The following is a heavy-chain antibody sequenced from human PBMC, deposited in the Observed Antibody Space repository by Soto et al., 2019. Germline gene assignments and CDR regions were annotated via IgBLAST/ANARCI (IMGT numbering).Heavy chain of an antibody. Sequence: QVQLVQSGAEEKKPGASVKVSCKASGYTFTSYAMHWVRQAPGQRLEWMGWINAGNGNTKYSQKFQGRVTITRDTSASAAYMELSSLRSEDTAVYYCARVPSYYGMDVWGPGTTVTVSS. CDR1: GYTFTSYA. CDR2: INAGNGNT. V-gene: IGHV1-3*05. J-gene: IGHJ6*02. CDR3: ARVPSYYGMDV.